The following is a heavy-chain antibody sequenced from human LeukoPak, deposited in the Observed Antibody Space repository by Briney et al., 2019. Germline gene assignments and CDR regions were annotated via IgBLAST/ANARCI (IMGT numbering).Heavy chain of an antibody. V-gene: IGHV3-23*01. CDR3: AKAYFGVVSYFDY. Sequence: PGGSLRLSCTASGFTFSSYAMSWVRQAPGKGLEWVSAISGSGGSTYYADSVKGRFTISRDNSKNTLYLQMNSLRAEDTAVYYCAKAYFGVVSYFDYWGQGTLVTVSS. D-gene: IGHD3-3*01. CDR1: GFTFSSYA. J-gene: IGHJ4*02. CDR2: ISGSGGST.